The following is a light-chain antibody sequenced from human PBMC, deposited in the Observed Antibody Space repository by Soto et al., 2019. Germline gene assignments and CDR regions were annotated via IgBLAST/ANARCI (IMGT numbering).Light chain of an antibody. CDR1: QSISSY. CDR2: RAS. Sequence: MTQSPSSLSASVGDRVTITCRASQSISSYLNWYQQKPGXAPRLLMFRASIRAAGFPARFSGSGSGTEFNITISSLQSEDSAVYYCQQYNNSPRATFGGGTKVDIK. J-gene: IGKJ4*01. V-gene: IGKV3-15*01. CDR3: QQYNNSPRAT.